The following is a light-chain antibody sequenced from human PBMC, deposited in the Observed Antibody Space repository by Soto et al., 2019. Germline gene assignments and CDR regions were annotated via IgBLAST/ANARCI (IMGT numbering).Light chain of an antibody. CDR3: QQYNNWPRT. J-gene: IGKJ1*01. V-gene: IGKV3D-15*03. Sequence: EIVMTQSPATLSVSPGERATLSCRASQSVSSDLAWYQQKPGQAPRLLIYATSIRATGIPARFSGSGSGTEFTLTISILQSEDFAVYYCQQYNNWPRTFGQGTKVDI. CDR1: QSVSSD. CDR2: ATS.